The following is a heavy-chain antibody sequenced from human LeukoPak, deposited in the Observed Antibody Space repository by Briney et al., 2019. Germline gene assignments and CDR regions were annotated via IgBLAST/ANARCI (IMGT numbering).Heavy chain of an antibody. CDR3: ARAGDYDFWSGPYYYGMDV. CDR1: GYTFTSYA. D-gene: IGHD3-3*01. CDR2: INAGNGNT. J-gene: IGHJ6*02. Sequence: GASVKVSCKASGYTFTSYAMHWVRQAPGQRLEWMGWINAGNGNTKYSQKFQGRVTITRDTSASTAYMELSSLRSEDTAVYYCARAGDYDFWSGPYYYGMDVWGQGTTVTVSS. V-gene: IGHV1-3*01.